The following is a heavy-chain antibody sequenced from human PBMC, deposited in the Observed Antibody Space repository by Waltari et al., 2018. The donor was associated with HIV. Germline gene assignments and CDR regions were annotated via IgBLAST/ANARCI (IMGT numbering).Heavy chain of an antibody. CDR3: ARDGNPLAYCGGDCPPEN. Sequence: QVQLVQSGSELKKPGASVKVSCKASGYTFTSYAMNWVRQAPGQGLEWMGWITTNTGNPTYAQCFTGRFVFSLDTSVSTAYLQICSLKAEDTAVYYCARDGNPLAYCGGDCPPENWGQGTLVTVSS. D-gene: IGHD2-21*02. J-gene: IGHJ1*01. CDR1: GYTFTSYA. V-gene: IGHV7-4-1*01. CDR2: ITTNTGNP.